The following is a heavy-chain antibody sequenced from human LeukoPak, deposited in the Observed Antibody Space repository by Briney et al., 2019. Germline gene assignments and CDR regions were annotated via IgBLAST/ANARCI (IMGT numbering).Heavy chain of an antibody. CDR1: GGSISSGGYS. J-gene: IGHJ4*02. V-gene: IGHV4-30-2*01. D-gene: IGHD3-10*01. CDR3: ASSMVRGVIISLDY. Sequence: SSQTLSLTCAVSGGSISSGGYSWSWIRQPPGKGLEWIGYIYHSGSTYDNPSLKSRLTISVDRSKNQFSVKLSYVTAADTAVYYCASSMVRGVIISLDYWGQGPLVTVS. CDR2: IYHSGST.